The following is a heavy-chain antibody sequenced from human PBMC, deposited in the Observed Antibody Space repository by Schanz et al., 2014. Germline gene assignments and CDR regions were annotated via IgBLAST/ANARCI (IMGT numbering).Heavy chain of an antibody. CDR3: AREVGLYDRGWFDP. CDR1: GGTFSTYT. J-gene: IGHJ5*02. Sequence: QVQVVQSGAEVKKPGASVKVSCKASGGTFSTYTISWVRQAPGQGLEWMGRIVPIAGITNYAQRFQGRVTITADKSSDTAYMELSSLRSEDTAVYYCAREVGLYDRGWFDPWGQGTLVTVSS. D-gene: IGHD3-22*01. CDR2: IVPIAGIT. V-gene: IGHV1-69*04.